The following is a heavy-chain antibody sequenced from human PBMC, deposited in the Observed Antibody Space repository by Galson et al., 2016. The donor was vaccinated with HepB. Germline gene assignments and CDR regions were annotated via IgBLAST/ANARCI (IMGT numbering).Heavy chain of an antibody. D-gene: IGHD2-21*01. CDR1: GFTFNNYA. J-gene: IGHJ2*01. CDR3: ARGGEESFYLYWYFDL. Sequence: SLRLSCAASGFTFNNYAMGWVRLTPGKGLEWVSTISGSGTSPYIADSVKGRFTISRHNSKNTLYLQMNSLRAEDTAVYFCARGGEESFYLYWYFDLWGRGTVVTVSS. CDR2: ISGSGTSP. V-gene: IGHV3-23*01.